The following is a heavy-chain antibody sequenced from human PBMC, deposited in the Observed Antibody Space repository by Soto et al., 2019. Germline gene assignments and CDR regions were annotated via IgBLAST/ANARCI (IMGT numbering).Heavy chain of an antibody. CDR2: INHSGST. CDR1: GGSFSGYY. D-gene: IGHD5-12*01. Sequence: SETLSLTCAVYGGSFSGYYWSWIRQPPGKGLEWIGEINHSGSTNYNPSLKSRVTISVDTSKNQFSLKLSSVTAADTAVYYCARSRRQSYRATYSDYWGQGTLVTVSS. J-gene: IGHJ4*02. CDR3: ARSRRQSYRATYSDY. V-gene: IGHV4-34*01.